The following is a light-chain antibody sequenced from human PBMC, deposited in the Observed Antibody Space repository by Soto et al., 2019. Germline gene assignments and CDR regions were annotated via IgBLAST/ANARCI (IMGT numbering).Light chain of an antibody. V-gene: IGKV3-15*01. CDR1: QSVGSN. CDR3: QQYNNWLLLT. CDR2: GAS. Sequence: EIVMTQSPGTLSVSPGERATLSCRASQSVGSNLAWYQQKPGQAPRLLIYGASTRATGIPARFSGSGSGTDFTLTISSLQSEDFAVYYCQQYNNWLLLTFGGGTKVEIK. J-gene: IGKJ4*01.